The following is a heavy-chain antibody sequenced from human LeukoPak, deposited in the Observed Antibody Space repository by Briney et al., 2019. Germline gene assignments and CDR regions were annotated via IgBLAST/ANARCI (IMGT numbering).Heavy chain of an antibody. D-gene: IGHD6-13*01. CDR2: IYSSGST. Sequence: SETLSLTCTVSGVSISRYYWSWIRQPAGKGLEWIGRIYSSGSTTYNPSLKSRVTMSIDTSKNQFSLKLSFVTAADTAVYYCARFSSIAAAFDYWGLGTLVTVSS. CDR3: ARFSSIAAAFDY. V-gene: IGHV4-4*07. J-gene: IGHJ4*02. CDR1: GVSISRYY.